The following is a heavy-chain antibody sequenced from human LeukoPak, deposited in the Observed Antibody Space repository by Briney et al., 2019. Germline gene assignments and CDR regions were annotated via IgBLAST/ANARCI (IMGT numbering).Heavy chain of an antibody. D-gene: IGHD2-2*02. CDR2: IIPILGIA. V-gene: IGHV1-69*04. Sequence: SVKVSCKASGGTFSSYTISWVRQAPGQGLEWMGRIIPILGIANYAQKLQGRVTITTDKSTSTAYMELSRLRSEDTAVYYCARDPPNCSSTSCYIRARDPYFDYWGQGTLVTVSS. CDR3: ARDPPNCSSTSCYIRARDPYFDY. CDR1: GGTFSSYT. J-gene: IGHJ4*02.